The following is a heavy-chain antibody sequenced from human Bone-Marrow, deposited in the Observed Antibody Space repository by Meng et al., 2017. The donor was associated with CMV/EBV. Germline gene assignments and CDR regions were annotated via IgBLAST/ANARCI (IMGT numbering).Heavy chain of an antibody. CDR3: AKQGPAIAAAGTFDD. V-gene: IGHV3-23*01. CDR2: IGGGGDIT. D-gene: IGHD6-13*01. CDR1: GFTFSSYA. J-gene: IGHJ4*02. Sequence: GESLKISCTASGFTFSSYAMSWVRKAPGKGLEWVSYIGGGGDITDSADSVKGRFTTSRDNSKNTVYLQMNSLRAEDTAVYYCAKQGPAIAAAGTFDDWGQGTVVTVSS.